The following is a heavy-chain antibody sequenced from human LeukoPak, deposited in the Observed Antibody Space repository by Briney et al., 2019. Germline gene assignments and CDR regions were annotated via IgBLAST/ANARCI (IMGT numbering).Heavy chain of an antibody. V-gene: IGHV3-30*02. D-gene: IGHD2-2*01. J-gene: IGHJ4*02. CDR3: AKTAGSSIVVVPAATGY. Sequence: PGGSLRLSCAASGFTFSSYGMHWVRQAPGKGLEWVAFIRYDGSNKYYADSVKGRFTISRDNSKSTLYLQMNSLRPEDTAVYYCAKTAGSSIVVVPAATGYWGQGTLVTVSS. CDR2: IRYDGSNK. CDR1: GFTFSSYG.